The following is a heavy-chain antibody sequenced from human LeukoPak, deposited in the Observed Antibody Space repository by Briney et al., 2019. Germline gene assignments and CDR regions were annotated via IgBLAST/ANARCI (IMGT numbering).Heavy chain of an antibody. CDR1: GFTFSSYE. V-gene: IGHV3-21*01. CDR2: ISSSSYI. D-gene: IGHD1-26*01. CDR3: ARDQGATQGAFDI. J-gene: IGHJ3*02. Sequence: GGSLRLSCAASGFTFSSYEMNWVRHAPGKGLEWVSSISSSSYIYYADSVKGRFTISRDNAKNSLYLQMNSLRAEDTAVYYCARDQGATQGAFDIWGQGTMVTVSS.